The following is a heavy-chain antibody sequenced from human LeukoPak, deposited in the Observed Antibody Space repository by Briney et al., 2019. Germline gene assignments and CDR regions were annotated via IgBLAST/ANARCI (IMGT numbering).Heavy chain of an antibody. J-gene: IGHJ4*02. CDR3: ARDSRDGYNPSSFDY. CDR1: GFTFSNFW. CDR2: IKQDGSEK. Sequence: PVGSLRLSCAASGFTFSNFWMAWVRQVPGKGPEWVADIKQDGSEKYYVDSVKGRFTISTDNAKNSLYMQMNSLRAEDTAVYHCARDSRDGYNPSSFDYWGQGTLVTVSS. V-gene: IGHV3-7*01. D-gene: IGHD5-24*01.